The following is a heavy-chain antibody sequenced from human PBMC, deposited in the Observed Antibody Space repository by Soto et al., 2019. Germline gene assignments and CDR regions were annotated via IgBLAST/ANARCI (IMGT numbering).Heavy chain of an antibody. V-gene: IGHV3-23*01. CDR3: ARGIMIGKLDY. Sequence: GGSLRLSCAASGFIFSNYAMSWVRQAPGRGLEWVSIISGSGDKTYYADSVEGRFTISRDNSKNTVSLQMNSLRADDTAVYYCARGIMIGKLDYWGQGTLVTVSS. CDR2: ISGSGDKT. D-gene: IGHD3-16*01. J-gene: IGHJ4*02. CDR1: GFIFSNYA.